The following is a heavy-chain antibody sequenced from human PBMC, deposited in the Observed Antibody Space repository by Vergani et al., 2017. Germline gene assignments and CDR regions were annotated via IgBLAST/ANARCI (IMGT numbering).Heavy chain of an antibody. CDR1: GYTFTGYY. D-gene: IGHD3-22*01. J-gene: IGHJ4*02. CDR3: ARVHYDSSGYRRFDY. Sequence: QVQLVQSGAEVKKPGASVKVSCKASGYTFTGYYMHWVRQAPGQGLEWMGWINPNSGGTNYAQKFQGRVTMTRDTSISTAYMELSRLRSDDTAVYYCARVHYDSSGYRRFDYWGQGTLVTVSS. CDR2: INPNSGGT. V-gene: IGHV1-2*02.